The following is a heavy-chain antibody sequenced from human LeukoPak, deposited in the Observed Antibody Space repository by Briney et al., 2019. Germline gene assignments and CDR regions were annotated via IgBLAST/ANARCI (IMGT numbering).Heavy chain of an antibody. V-gene: IGHV1-46*01. CDR2: INPSGGST. CDR1: GYTFTSYY. D-gene: IGHD5-18*01. J-gene: IGHJ4*02. Sequence: ASVKVSCKASGYTFTSYYIHWVRQAPGQELEWMGIINPSGGSTSYAQKFQGRVPMTRDTSTSTVYMELSSLRSEDTAVYYCARSDSYGYAIDYWGQGTLVTVSA. CDR3: ARSDSYGYAIDY.